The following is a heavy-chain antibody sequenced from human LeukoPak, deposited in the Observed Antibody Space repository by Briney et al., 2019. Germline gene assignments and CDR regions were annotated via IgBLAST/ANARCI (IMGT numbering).Heavy chain of an antibody. CDR3: ALLAVASDFDY. CDR1: GFPFSIYE. Sequence: PTGGSLRLSCAVSGFPFSIYEMNWVRQAPGKGLEWVSNIGSGGTTRYYADSVKGRFSISRDNAKNSLYLQMNSLRVEDTGVYYCALLAVASDFDYWGQGALVTVSS. CDR2: IGSGGTTR. D-gene: IGHD6-19*01. V-gene: IGHV3-48*03. J-gene: IGHJ4*02.